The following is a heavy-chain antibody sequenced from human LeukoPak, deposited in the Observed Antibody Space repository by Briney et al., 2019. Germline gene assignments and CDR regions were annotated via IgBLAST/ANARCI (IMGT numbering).Heavy chain of an antibody. Sequence: PGGSLRLSCAASGFTVSSNYMSWVRQAPGKGLEWVSVIYSGGSTYYADSVKGRFTISRDNAKNSLYLQMNSLRAEDTAVYYCARVTNGWNRGYFDYWGQGTLVTVSP. CDR2: IYSGGST. V-gene: IGHV3-66*01. D-gene: IGHD1-1*01. CDR1: GFTVSSNY. CDR3: ARVTNGWNRGYFDY. J-gene: IGHJ4*02.